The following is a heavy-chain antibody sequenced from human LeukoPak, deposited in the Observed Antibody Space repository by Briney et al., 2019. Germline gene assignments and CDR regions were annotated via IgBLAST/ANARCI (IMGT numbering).Heavy chain of an antibody. CDR3: AREAYSSSWYGYPDLYFDY. J-gene: IGHJ4*02. D-gene: IGHD6-13*01. CDR2: INHSGST. Sequence: ETLSLTCAVYGGSFSGYYWSWIRQPPGKGLEWIGEINHSGSTNYNPSLKSRVTISVDTSKNQFSLKLSSVTAADTAVYYCAREAYSSSWYGYPDLYFDYWGQGTLVTVSS. CDR1: GGSFSGYY. V-gene: IGHV4-34*01.